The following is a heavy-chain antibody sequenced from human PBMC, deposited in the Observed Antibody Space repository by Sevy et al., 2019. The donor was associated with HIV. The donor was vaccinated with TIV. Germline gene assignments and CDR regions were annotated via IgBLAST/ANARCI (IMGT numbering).Heavy chain of an antibody. Sequence: ASVKDSCKASGYTFTGYYMHWVRQAPGQGLEWMGWINPNSGGTNYAQKFQGRVTMTRDTSISPAYMELSSQRSDDTAVYYCAREEGAYYYGMDVWGQGTTVTVSS. J-gene: IGHJ6*02. CDR2: INPNSGGT. CDR1: GYTFTGYY. V-gene: IGHV1-2*02. CDR3: AREEGAYYYGMDV.